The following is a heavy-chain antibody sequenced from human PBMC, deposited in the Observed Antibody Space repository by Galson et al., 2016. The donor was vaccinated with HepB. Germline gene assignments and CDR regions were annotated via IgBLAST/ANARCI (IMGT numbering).Heavy chain of an antibody. J-gene: IGHJ6*02. CDR1: GFTLRNYG. V-gene: IGHV3-23*01. D-gene: IGHD1-1*01. CDR3: VRHDDPYYYNGMDV. Sequence: SLRLSCAASGFTLRNYGMSWVRQAPGKGLEWVSAISGSGGSTYYADSVKGRFTISRDNSQNTLYQQMNSLRAEDTAVYYCVRHDDPYYYNGMDVWGQGTTVTVSS. CDR2: ISGSGGST.